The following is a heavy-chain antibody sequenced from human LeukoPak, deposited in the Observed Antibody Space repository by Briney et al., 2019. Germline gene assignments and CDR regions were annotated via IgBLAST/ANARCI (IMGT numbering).Heavy chain of an antibody. D-gene: IGHD3-9*01. CDR3: ARVSLTGYFAFDY. V-gene: IGHV3-21*01. CDR1: GFTFSGYN. Sequence: GGSLRLSCAAPGFTFSGYNMNWVRQAPGKGLEWVSSISSTSSYKNYADSVKGRFTISRDNAKNSLYLQMNSLRVEDTAVYYCARVSLTGYFAFDYWGQGTLVTVSS. CDR2: ISSTSSYK. J-gene: IGHJ4*02.